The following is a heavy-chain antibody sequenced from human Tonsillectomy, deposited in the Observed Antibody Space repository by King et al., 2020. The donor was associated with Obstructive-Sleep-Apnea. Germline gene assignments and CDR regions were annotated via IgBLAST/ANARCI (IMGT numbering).Heavy chain of an antibody. D-gene: IGHD2-21*01. J-gene: IGHJ4*02. CDR3: ARGPSLGEENDY. Sequence: QLQESGPGLVKPSETLSLTCTVSGGSISTSYYWSWIRQSPGKGLEWIGSIYYSGSTYYNPSLKSRVTISVDTSKNQFSLKLTSVTAADTAVYYCARGPSLGEENDYWGQGTLVTVSS. CDR1: GGSISTSYY. CDR2: IYYSGST. V-gene: IGHV4-39*07.